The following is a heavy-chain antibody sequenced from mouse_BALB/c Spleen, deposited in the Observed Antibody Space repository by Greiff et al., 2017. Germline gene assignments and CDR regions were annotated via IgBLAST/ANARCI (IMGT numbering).Heavy chain of an antibody. V-gene: IGHV1S29*02. CDR1: GYTFTDYN. Sequence: SGPELVKPGASVKISCKASGYTFTDYNMHWVKQSHGKSLEWIGYIYPYNGGTGYNQKFKSMATLTVDNSSSTAYMELRSLTSEDSAVYYCARRTYYGNYYAMDYWGQGTSVTVSS. CDR3: ARRTYYGNYYAMDY. D-gene: IGHD2-10*01. CDR2: IYPYNGGT. J-gene: IGHJ4*01.